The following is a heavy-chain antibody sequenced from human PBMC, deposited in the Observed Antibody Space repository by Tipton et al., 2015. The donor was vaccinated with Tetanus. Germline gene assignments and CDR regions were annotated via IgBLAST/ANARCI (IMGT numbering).Heavy chain of an antibody. D-gene: IGHD2-15*01. CDR3: ARRGYCSGGSSCSTVNFDY. J-gene: IGHJ4*02. Sequence: TLSLTCTVSGGSISSYYWSWIRQPPGKGLEWIGYIYYSGSTNYNPSLKSRVTISVDTSKNQFSLKLSSVTAADTAVYYCARRGYCSGGSSCSTVNFDYWGQGTLVTVSS. CDR1: GGSISSYY. CDR2: IYYSGST. V-gene: IGHV4-59*12.